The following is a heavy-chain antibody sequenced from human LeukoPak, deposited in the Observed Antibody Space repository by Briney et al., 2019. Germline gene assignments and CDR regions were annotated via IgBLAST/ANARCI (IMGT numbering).Heavy chain of an antibody. CDR3: ARQIATPAARKLFYFDY. V-gene: IGHV4-39*01. Sequence: PSETLSLTCTVSGGPISSSGYFWAWIRQPPGKGLEWIGSIYDTGRTLYNPSLQSRVTASVDTSRNQFSLRLNSVAAADTAVYFCARQIATPAARKLFYFDYWGQGTLATVSS. CDR1: GGPISSSGYF. CDR2: IYDTGRT. D-gene: IGHD2-15*01. J-gene: IGHJ4*02.